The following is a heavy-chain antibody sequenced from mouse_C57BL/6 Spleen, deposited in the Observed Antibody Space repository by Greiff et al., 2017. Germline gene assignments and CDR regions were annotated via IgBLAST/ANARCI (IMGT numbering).Heavy chain of an antibody. CDR2: IDPSDSYT. CDR3: AGMRSNSAFDY. D-gene: IGHD2-5*01. V-gene: IGHV1-69*01. Sequence: QVQLQQPGAELVMPGASVKLSCKASGYTFTSYWMHWVKQRPGQGLEWIGEIDPSDSYTNYNQKFKGKDTLTVDKSSSTAYMQLSSLTSEDSADYYCAGMRSNSAFDYWGQGTTVTVSA. J-gene: IGHJ2*01. CDR1: GYTFTSYW.